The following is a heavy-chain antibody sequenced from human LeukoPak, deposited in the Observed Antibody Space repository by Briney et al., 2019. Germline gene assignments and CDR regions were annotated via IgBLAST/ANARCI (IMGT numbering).Heavy chain of an antibody. CDR3: ARGTDYYDSSELTY. J-gene: IGHJ4*02. D-gene: IGHD3-22*01. Sequence: GASVKVSCKVSGHTLTELFMHWVRQAPGKGLEWMGGFDPEDGETIYAQKFQGRVTMTEDTSTDTAYMELSSLRSEDTAVYYCARGTDYYDSSELTYWGQGTLVTVSS. CDR2: FDPEDGET. CDR1: GHTLTELF. V-gene: IGHV1-24*01.